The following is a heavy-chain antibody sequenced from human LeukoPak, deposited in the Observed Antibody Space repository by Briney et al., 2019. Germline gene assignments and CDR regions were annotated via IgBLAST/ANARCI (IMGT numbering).Heavy chain of an antibody. J-gene: IGHJ1*01. CDR2: ISSSGSTI. D-gene: IGHD3-10*01. V-gene: IGHV3-11*01. CDR1: GFTFSDYY. CDR3: VKALTLSGTYLGD. Sequence: PGGSLRLSCAASGFTFSDYYMSWIRQAPGKGLEWVSYISSSGSTIYYADSVKGRFTISRDNAKNTLYLQMNSLRAEDTALYYCVKALTLSGTYLGDWGQGTLVTVFS.